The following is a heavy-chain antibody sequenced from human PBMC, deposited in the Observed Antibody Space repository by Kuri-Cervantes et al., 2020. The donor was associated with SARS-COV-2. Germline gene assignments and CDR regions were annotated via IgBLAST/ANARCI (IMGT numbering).Heavy chain of an antibody. D-gene: IGHD3-3*01. J-gene: IGHJ6*02. Sequence: SVKVSCKASGGTFSSYAISWVRQAPGQGLEWMGGIIPIFGTANYAQKFQGRVTITADKSTSTAYMELSSLRSEDTAVYYCARGLTSRPFGVVIPYYYYYGMDVWGQGTTVTVSS. CDR2: IIPIFGTA. CDR1: GGTFSSYA. V-gene: IGHV1-69*06. CDR3: ARGLTSRPFGVVIPYYYYYGMDV.